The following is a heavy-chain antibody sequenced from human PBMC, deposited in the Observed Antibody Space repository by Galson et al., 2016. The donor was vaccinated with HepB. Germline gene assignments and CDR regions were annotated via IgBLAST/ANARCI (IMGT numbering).Heavy chain of an antibody. J-gene: IGHJ6*02. CDR2: IIPLYGIA. Sequence: SVKVSCKASGGTFNNYAISWVRQAPGQGLEWMGGIIPLYGIANYAQRFQGRITILADESTGTAYMELSSLRSEDTAVYYCARGVITIFGVVDFYYGMDVWGQGTTVTVSS. D-gene: IGHD3-3*01. CDR3: ARGVITIFGVVDFYYGMDV. CDR1: GGTFNNYA. V-gene: IGHV1-69*13.